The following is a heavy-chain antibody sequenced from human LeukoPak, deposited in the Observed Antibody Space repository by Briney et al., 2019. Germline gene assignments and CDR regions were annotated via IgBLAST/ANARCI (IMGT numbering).Heavy chain of an antibody. Sequence: PGGSLRLSCAASGFTFSSYAMNWVRQAPGKGLEWVSGCGTGGVTYYADSVRGRFTISRDNAKNTVYLQMSSLRAEDTAVYYCAQKTPGTHPFDYWGQGTLVTVSS. J-gene: IGHJ4*02. CDR3: AQKTPGTHPFDY. CDR1: GFTFSSYA. CDR2: CGTGGVT. D-gene: IGHD6-13*01. V-gene: IGHV3-23*01.